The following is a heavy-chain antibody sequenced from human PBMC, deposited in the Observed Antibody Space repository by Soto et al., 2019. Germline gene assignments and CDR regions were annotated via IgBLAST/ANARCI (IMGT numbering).Heavy chain of an antibody. D-gene: IGHD6-25*01. CDR3: AHRSRPYSSAWGQ. CDR2: IYWDDDK. J-gene: IGHJ4*02. V-gene: IGHV2-5*02. Sequence: QITLKESGPTLVRPTQTLTLTCTFSGFSLSTSGVGVGWIHQPPGKALEWLALIYWDDDKGYSPSQKSRLTIPKETSKNPVVLTKTNMDPVDTATYYCAHRSRPYSSAWGQWGQGTVVTVSS. CDR1: GFSLSTSGVG.